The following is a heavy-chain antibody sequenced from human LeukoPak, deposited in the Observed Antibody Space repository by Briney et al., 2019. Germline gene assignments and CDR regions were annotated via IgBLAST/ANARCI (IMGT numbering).Heavy chain of an antibody. CDR3: ARAMYNWYFDL. V-gene: IGHV1-2*06. J-gene: IGHJ2*01. Sequence: ASVKVSCMASGYTFTGYYMHWVRQAPGQGLEWMGRINPNSGGTNYAQKFQGRVTMTRDTSISTAHMELSRLRSDDTAVYYCARAMYNWYFDLWGRGTLVTVSS. CDR2: INPNSGGT. D-gene: IGHD1-14*01. CDR1: GYTFTGYY.